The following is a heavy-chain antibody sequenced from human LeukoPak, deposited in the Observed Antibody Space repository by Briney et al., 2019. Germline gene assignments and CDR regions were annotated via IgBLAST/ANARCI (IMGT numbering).Heavy chain of an antibody. Sequence: GGSLRLSCAVSGFSFSTYWMHWVRQAPGKGPVWVSRISSDGTRTSYVDSVRGRFTISRDNAKNTLYLQMNSLRVEDTAVYYCARSPNCGGDCSWGQGTLVTVSS. D-gene: IGHD2-21*02. V-gene: IGHV3-74*01. CDR1: GFSFSTYW. CDR2: ISSDGTRT. CDR3: ARSPNCGGDCS. J-gene: IGHJ5*02.